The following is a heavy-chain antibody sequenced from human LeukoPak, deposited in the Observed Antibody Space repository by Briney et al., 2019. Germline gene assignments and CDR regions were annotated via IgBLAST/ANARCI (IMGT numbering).Heavy chain of an antibody. CDR1: GYTFTSYA. V-gene: IGHV1-3*01. CDR3: ARVGSSTSWSFGFDY. J-gene: IGHJ4*02. D-gene: IGHD2-2*01. CDR2: INAGNGNT. Sequence: ASVKVSCKASGYTFTSYAMHWVRQAPGQRLEWMGWINAGNGNTKYSQKFQGRVTITRDTSASTAYMELSSLRSEDTAVYYCARVGSSTSWSFGFDYWGQGTLVTVSS.